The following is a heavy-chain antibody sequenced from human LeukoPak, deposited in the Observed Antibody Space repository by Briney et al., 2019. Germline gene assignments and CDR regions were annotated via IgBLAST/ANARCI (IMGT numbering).Heavy chain of an antibody. J-gene: IGHJ4*02. CDR3: ARHSERDGYNYPPYFDY. CDR2: IYYSGST. Sequence: PSETLSLTCTVSGGSISSSSYYWGWIRQPPGKGLEWIGSIYYSGSTYYNPSLKSRVTISVDTFKNQFSLKLSSVTAADTAVYYCARHSERDGYNYPPYFDYWGQGTLVTVSS. V-gene: IGHV4-39*01. D-gene: IGHD5-24*01. CDR1: GGSISSSSYY.